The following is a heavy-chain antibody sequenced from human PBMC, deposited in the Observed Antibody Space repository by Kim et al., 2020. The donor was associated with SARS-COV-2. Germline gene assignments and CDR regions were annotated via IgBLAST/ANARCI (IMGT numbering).Heavy chain of an antibody. D-gene: IGHD3-10*01. CDR3: ARTTGEHVRLLWFGELVANPCYN. Sequence: GGSLRLSCAASGFTFSDYYMSWIRQAPGKGLEGVSYISSSSSNTNYADSVKGRFTISRDNSKNSLYLQMNSLRAEDTAVYYCARTTGEHVRLLWFGELVANPCYNWGQGSLVTVSS. J-gene: IGHJ4*02. V-gene: IGHV3-11*06. CDR1: GFTFSDYY. CDR2: ISSSSSNT.